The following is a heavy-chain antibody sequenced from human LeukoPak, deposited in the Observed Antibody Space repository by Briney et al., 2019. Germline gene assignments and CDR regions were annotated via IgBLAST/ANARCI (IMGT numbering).Heavy chain of an antibody. Sequence: GGSLRLSCAASGFSSSAYGVHWVRQAPGKGLEWVAVIWYDGSSKDYADSVKGRFTLSRDNSKNTLYLQMNSLTVEDTAVYYCARSQSSSLIDYWGQGTLVTVSS. CDR1: GFSSSAYG. CDR2: IWYDGSSK. D-gene: IGHD6-13*01. J-gene: IGHJ4*02. V-gene: IGHV3-33*01. CDR3: ARSQSSSLIDY.